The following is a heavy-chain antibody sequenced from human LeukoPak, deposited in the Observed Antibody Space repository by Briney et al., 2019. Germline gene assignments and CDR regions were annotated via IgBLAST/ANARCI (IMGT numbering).Heavy chain of an antibody. Sequence: PSETLSLTCTVSGYSISSGYYWGWIRQPPGKGLEWIGSIYLSGSTYYNPSLKSRVTISVDTSKNQFSLKLSSVTAADTAVYYCASLIYDPVRTFDYWGQGTLVTVSS. J-gene: IGHJ4*02. CDR1: GYSISSGYY. V-gene: IGHV4-38-2*02. CDR2: IYLSGST. D-gene: IGHD3-3*01. CDR3: ASLIYDPVRTFDY.